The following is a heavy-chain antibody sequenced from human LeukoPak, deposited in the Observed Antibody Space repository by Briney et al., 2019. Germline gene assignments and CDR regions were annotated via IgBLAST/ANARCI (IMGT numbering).Heavy chain of an antibody. CDR3: ARDPGVVVVAATPGYYYYGMDV. Sequence: SVKVSCKASGGTFSSYAISWVRQAPGQGLEWMGRIIPILGIANYAQKFQGRVTITADKSTSTAYMELSSLRSEDTAVYYCARDPGVVVVAATPGYYYYGMDVWGQGTTVTVSS. CDR1: GGTFSSYA. J-gene: IGHJ6*02. V-gene: IGHV1-69*04. D-gene: IGHD2-15*01. CDR2: IIPILGIA.